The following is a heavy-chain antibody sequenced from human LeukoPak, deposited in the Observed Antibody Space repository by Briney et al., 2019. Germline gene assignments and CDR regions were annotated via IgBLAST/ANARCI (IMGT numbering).Heavy chain of an antibody. CDR2: IYPGDSDT. CDR3: ARHGRGITMVRGVISDY. J-gene: IGHJ4*02. Sequence: GESLKISCQTSGYIFTNYFIGWVRQLPGKGLECLGIIYPGDSDTRYSPSFQGQVTISADKSISTAYLQWSSLKASDTAMYYCARHGRGITMVRGVISDYWGQGTLVTVSS. V-gene: IGHV5-51*01. D-gene: IGHD3-10*01. CDR1: GYIFTNYF.